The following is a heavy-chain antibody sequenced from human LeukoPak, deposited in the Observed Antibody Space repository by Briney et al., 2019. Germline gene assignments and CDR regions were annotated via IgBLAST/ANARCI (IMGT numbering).Heavy chain of an antibody. D-gene: IGHD2-21*02. CDR3: ARDLVEAAYCGGDCYGSMGY. CDR1: GGSIGSSNW. V-gene: IGHV4-4*02. Sequence: SETLSLTCAVSGGSIGSSNWWGWVRQPPGKGLEWIGSIYHSGSTYYNPSLKSRVTISVDTSKNQFSLKLSSVTAADTAVYYCARDLVEAAYCGGDCYGSMGYWGQGTLVTVSS. J-gene: IGHJ4*02. CDR2: IYHSGST.